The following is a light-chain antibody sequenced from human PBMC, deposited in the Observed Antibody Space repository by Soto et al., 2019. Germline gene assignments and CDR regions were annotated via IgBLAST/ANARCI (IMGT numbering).Light chain of an antibody. J-gene: IGKJ3*01. CDR3: PKYSSVPV. CDR2: AAS. Sequence: DIQMTQSPTSLSASVGDRVTITCRASQGIRNFVAWYQQKPGKAPKLLIYAASTMQSGVPSRFSGSGYGTDVTLNISILQPEDGETYSCPKYSSVPVFGPGTKVEIK. CDR1: QGIRNF. V-gene: IGKV1-27*01.